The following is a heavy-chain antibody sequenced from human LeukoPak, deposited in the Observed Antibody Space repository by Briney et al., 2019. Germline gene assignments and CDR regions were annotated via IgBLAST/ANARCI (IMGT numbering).Heavy chain of an antibody. CDR2: IYYSGST. CDR1: GGSISSYS. V-gene: IGHV4-59*12. D-gene: IGHD2-2*01. Sequence: SETLSLTCTVSGGSISSYSWSWIRQPPGKGLEWIGYIYYSGSTNYNPSLKSRVTISIDTSKNQFSLHLNSVTPEDTAVYYCARRLTQYDCFDPWGQGILVTVSS. CDR3: ARRLTQYDCFDP. J-gene: IGHJ5*02.